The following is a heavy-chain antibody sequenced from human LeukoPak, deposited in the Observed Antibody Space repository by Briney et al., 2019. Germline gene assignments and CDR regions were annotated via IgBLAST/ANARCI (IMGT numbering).Heavy chain of an antibody. Sequence: GGSLRLSCAASGFTFSSFAMSRVRQAPGKGLEWVSAISGSGGSTYYADSVKGRFTISRDNSKNTLYLQMNSLRADDTAVYYCAKESSIAVAGLPGFDYWGQGTLVTVSS. D-gene: IGHD6-19*01. V-gene: IGHV3-23*01. CDR1: GFTFSSFA. J-gene: IGHJ4*02. CDR3: AKESSIAVAGLPGFDY. CDR2: ISGSGGST.